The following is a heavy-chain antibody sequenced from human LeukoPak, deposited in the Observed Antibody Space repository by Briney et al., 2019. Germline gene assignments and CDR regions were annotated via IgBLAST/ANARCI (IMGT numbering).Heavy chain of an antibody. CDR3: ARNSSGHYFDY. V-gene: IGHV4-38-2*01. Sequence: SETLSLTSAVSGYSIMSDYYWGWIGQPPGKGLEWIGSIYHSGSTHYNPSLKSRVTMSVDTSKNQFSLKLSSVTAADGAVYYCARNSSGHYFDYWGQGTLVTVSS. D-gene: IGHD6-19*01. CDR1: GYSIMSDYY. J-gene: IGHJ4*02. CDR2: IYHSGST.